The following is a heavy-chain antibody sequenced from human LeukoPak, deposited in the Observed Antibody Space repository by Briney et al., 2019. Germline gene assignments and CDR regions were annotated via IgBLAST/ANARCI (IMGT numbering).Heavy chain of an antibody. Sequence: GGSLRLSCAASGFTFSSYGMSWVRQAPGKGLEWVSAISGSGGSTYYADSVKGRFTISRDNSKNTLYLQMNSLRAEDTAVYYCAKGDVLLWFGELLPPYYFDCWGQGTLVTVSS. V-gene: IGHV3-23*01. CDR2: ISGSGGST. CDR3: AKGDVLLWFGELLPPYYFDC. CDR1: GFTFSSYG. D-gene: IGHD3-10*01. J-gene: IGHJ4*02.